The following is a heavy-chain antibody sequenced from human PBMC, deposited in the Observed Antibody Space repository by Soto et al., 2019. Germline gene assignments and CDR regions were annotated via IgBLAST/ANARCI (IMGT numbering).Heavy chain of an antibody. V-gene: IGHV4-59*01. CDR1: GGSISSYY. CDR2: IYYSGST. Sequence: SETLSLTCTVSGGSISSYYWSWIRQPPGKGLEWIGYIYYSGSTNYNPSLKSRVTISVDTSKNQFSLKLSSVTAADTAVYYCARVVAYSSSWFDPWGQGNMVNVSS. J-gene: IGHJ5*02. CDR3: ARVVAYSSSWFDP. D-gene: IGHD6-13*01.